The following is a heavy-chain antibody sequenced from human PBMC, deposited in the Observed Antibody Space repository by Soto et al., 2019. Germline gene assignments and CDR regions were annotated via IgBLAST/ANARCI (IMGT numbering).Heavy chain of an antibody. CDR2: IIPIFGTA. J-gene: IGHJ4*02. CDR3: ARATLDYYDSSGYYFDY. V-gene: IGHV1-69*13. CDR1: GGTFSSYA. Sequence: SVKVSCKASGGTFSSYAISWVRQAPGQGLEWMGGIIPIFGTANYAQKFQGRVTITADESTSTAYMELSSLRSEDTAVYYCARATLDYYDSSGYYFDYWGQGTLVTVS. D-gene: IGHD3-22*01.